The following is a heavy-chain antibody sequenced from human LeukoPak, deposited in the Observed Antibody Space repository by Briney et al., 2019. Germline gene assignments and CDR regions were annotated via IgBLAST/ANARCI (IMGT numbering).Heavy chain of an antibody. J-gene: IGHJ4*02. CDR3: ARPQDYDFWSGYNY. CDR1: GYSFSNYW. CDR2: IYPDESQT. Sequence: GESLKISCEGSGYSFSNYWIGWVRQMPGKGLEWMGSIYPDESQTRYRPSFQGQVTISADKSISTAYLQWSSLKASDTAIYYCARPQDYDFWSGYNYWGQGTLVTVSS. D-gene: IGHD3-3*01. V-gene: IGHV5-51*01.